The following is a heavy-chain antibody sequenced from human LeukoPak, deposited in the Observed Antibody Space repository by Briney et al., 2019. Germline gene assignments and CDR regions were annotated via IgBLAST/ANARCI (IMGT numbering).Heavy chain of an antibody. CDR3: ARGLRYYDSSGYRTGYWFDP. Sequence: SETLSLTCTVSGGSISSYYWSWIRQPAGKGLEWIGRIYTSGSTNYNPSLKSRVTMSVDTSKNQFSLKLSSVTAADTAVYYCARGLRYYDSSGYRTGYWFDPWGQGTLVTVST. J-gene: IGHJ5*02. D-gene: IGHD3-22*01. V-gene: IGHV4-4*07. CDR1: GGSISSYY. CDR2: IYTSGST.